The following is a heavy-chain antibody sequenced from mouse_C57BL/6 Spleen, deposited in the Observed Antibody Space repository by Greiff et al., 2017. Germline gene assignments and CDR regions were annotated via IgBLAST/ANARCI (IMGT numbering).Heavy chain of an antibody. D-gene: IGHD2-1*01. CDR2: IYPGDGDT. CDR3: ARELLFHV. CDR1: GYAFSSSW. Sequence: QVQLQQSGPELVKPGASVKISCKASGYAFSSSWMNWVKQRPGKGLEWIGRIYPGDGDTNYNGKFKGKATLTADKSSSTAYMQLSSLTSENSAVYFCARELLFHVWGTGTTVTVSS. V-gene: IGHV1-82*01. J-gene: IGHJ1*03.